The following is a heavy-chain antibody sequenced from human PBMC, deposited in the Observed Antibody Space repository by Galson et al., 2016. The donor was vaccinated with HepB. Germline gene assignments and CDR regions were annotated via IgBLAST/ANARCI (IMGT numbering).Heavy chain of an antibody. V-gene: IGHV3-23*01. CDR2: IRDSGGTT. J-gene: IGHJ4*02. CDR3: AKGIRASSAVSDY. CDR1: GFTFSNSA. Sequence: SLRLSCAAFGFTFSNSAMTWVRQAPGKGLEWVASIRDSGGTTYYADSVKGRFTISRDSSKNKLYLQMNRLRVENTAMYNCAKGIRASSAVSDYWGQGALVTVSS. D-gene: IGHD6-6*01.